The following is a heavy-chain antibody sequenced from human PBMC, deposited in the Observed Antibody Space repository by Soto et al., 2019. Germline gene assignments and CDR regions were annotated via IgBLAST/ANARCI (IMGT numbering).Heavy chain of an antibody. Sequence: ASVKISCKASGYTFTSYGISGVRQAPGQGLEWMGWISAYNGNTNYAQKLQGRVTMTTDTSTSTAYMELRSLRSDDTAVYYCARRYYYDSSGYSLGWFDPWGQGTLVTVSS. D-gene: IGHD3-22*01. CDR3: ARRYYYDSSGYSLGWFDP. V-gene: IGHV1-18*01. J-gene: IGHJ5*02. CDR1: GYTFTSYG. CDR2: ISAYNGNT.